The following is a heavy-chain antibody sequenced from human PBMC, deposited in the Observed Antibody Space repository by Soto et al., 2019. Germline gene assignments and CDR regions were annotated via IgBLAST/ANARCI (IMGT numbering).Heavy chain of an antibody. V-gene: IGHV1-24*01. Sequence: APVKVSCKVSGYTLTELSMHWVRQAPGKGLEWMGGFDPEDGETIYAQKFQGRVTMTEDTSTDTAYMELSSLRSEDTAVYYCATDSEAAAGTPYYYYYYGMDVWGQGTTVTVSS. D-gene: IGHD6-13*01. CDR3: ATDSEAAAGTPYYYYYYGMDV. CDR2: FDPEDGET. J-gene: IGHJ6*02. CDR1: GYTLTELS.